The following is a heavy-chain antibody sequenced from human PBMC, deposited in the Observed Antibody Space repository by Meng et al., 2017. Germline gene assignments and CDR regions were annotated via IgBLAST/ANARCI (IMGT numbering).Heavy chain of an antibody. Sequence: SETLSLTCTVSGGSISSYYWSWIRQPAGKGLEWIGRIYTSGSTNYNPSLKSRVTMSVDTSKNQFSLKLSSVTAADTAVYYCARYWERGGITMVRGARRAFDYWGQGTLVTVSS. V-gene: IGHV4-4*07. CDR3: ARYWERGGITMVRGARRAFDY. CDR2: IYTSGST. D-gene: IGHD3-10*01. CDR1: GGSISSYY. J-gene: IGHJ4*02.